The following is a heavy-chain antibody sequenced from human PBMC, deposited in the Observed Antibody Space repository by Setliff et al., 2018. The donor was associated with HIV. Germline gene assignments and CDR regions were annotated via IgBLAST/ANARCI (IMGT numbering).Heavy chain of an antibody. Sequence: LSLTCAVYGGSFSGYYWSWIRQPPGKGLEWVACISGSGSTIYYADSVKGRFTISRDNARNSLYVQMNSLRVEDTAVYFCARVHRGGVGRQHWRSFDYWGQGTLVTVSS. CDR1: GGSFSGYY. D-gene: IGHD1-1*01. CDR3: ARVHRGGVGRQHWRSFDY. J-gene: IGHJ4*02. V-gene: IGHV3-11*01. CDR2: ISGSGSTI.